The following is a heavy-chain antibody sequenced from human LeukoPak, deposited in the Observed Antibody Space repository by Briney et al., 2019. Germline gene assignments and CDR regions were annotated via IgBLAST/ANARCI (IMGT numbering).Heavy chain of an antibody. D-gene: IGHD4-17*01. CDR3: ARDLLHDYADSTGY. J-gene: IGHJ4*02. CDR2: IYTSGST. V-gene: IGHV4-4*07. Sequence: PSETLSLTCTVSGGSISSYYWSWIRQPAGKGLEWAGRIYTSGSTNYNPSLKSRVTMSVDTSKNQLSLKLSSVTAADTAVYYCARDLLHDYADSTGYWGRGTLVTVSS. CDR1: GGSISSYY.